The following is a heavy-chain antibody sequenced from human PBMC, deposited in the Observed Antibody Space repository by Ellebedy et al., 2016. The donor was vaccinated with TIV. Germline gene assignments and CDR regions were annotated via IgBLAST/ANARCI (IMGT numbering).Heavy chain of an antibody. CDR3: ARVGPGYKAES. D-gene: IGHD5-18*01. Sequence: SVKVSCXGSGGSYSSDAIIWVRQAPGQGLRWMGGITPLFGTVYYAQKFQGRITISADKSTRTVYMELSSLRSEDTAVYYCARVGPGYKAESWGQGTLVTVSS. J-gene: IGHJ5*02. CDR1: GGSYSSDA. CDR2: ITPLFGTV. V-gene: IGHV1-69*06.